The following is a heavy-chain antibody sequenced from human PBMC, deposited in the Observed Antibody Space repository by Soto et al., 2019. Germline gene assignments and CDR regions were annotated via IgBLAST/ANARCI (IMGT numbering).Heavy chain of an antibody. Sequence: QVQLQESGPGLVKPSQTLSLTCTVSGGSISSGGYYWSWIRQHPGKGLEWIGYIYYSGSTYYNPSLKSRVTISVDTSKNQFSLKLSSVTAADTAVYYCARVGYGAPRESSWDPPSWVFDYWGQGTLVTVSS. J-gene: IGHJ4*02. CDR1: GGSISSGGYY. V-gene: IGHV4-31*03. CDR3: ARVGYGAPRESSWDPPSWVFDY. D-gene: IGHD4-17*01. CDR2: IYYSGST.